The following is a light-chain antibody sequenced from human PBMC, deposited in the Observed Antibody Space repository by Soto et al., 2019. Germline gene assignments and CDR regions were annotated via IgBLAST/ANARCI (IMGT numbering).Light chain of an antibody. J-gene: IGKJ1*01. CDR3: QQRSTWPT. CDR2: DAS. Sequence: EIVLTQSPATLSLSPGERATLSCRASQSVSSYLAWYQQKPCQAPRLLIYDASNRATGIPARFSGSGSGTDFTLTISSLEAADFAVYYCQQRSTWPTFGQGTKVEIK. V-gene: IGKV3-11*01. CDR1: QSVSSY.